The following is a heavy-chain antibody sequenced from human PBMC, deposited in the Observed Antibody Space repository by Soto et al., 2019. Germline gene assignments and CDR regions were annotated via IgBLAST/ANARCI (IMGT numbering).Heavy chain of an antibody. D-gene: IGHD3-22*01. J-gene: IGHJ4*02. CDR1: GFTSSRYG. V-gene: IGHV3-30*03. CDR3: ATSDSEGYYDSSGPMDY. CDR2: ISDDGSNK. Sequence: PGGPLRLSCAASGFTSSRYGMHWVRQAPGKGLEWVAVISDDGSNKYYGDSVRGRFTISRDNSKHTLYLQMNSLRAEDTAVYYCATSDSEGYYDSSGPMDYWGQGTLVTVSS.